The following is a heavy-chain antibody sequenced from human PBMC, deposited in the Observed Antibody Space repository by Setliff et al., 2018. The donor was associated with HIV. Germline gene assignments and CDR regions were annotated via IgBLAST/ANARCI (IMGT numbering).Heavy chain of an antibody. Sequence: LSLTCKVPGAPISSYYWNWIRQPPGKGLEWIGYIYNSGYSNSKPSLKSRVTISLDTSKNQFSLKLSSVTAADTAVYYCARGDGYRANDAYYDTGMDVWGQGITVTVSS. CDR3: ARGDGYRANDAYYDTGMDV. CDR1: GAPISSYY. V-gene: IGHV4-59*01. CDR2: IYNSGYS. D-gene: IGHD5-12*01. J-gene: IGHJ6*02.